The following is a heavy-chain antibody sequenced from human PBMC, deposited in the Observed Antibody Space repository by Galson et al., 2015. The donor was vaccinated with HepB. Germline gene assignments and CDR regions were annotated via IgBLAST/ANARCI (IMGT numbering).Heavy chain of an antibody. CDR3: ARDMSTVTPLYYFDY. J-gene: IGHJ4*02. CDR1: GFTFSSYS. V-gene: IGHV3-21*01. D-gene: IGHD4-17*01. CDR2: ISSSSSYI. Sequence: SLRLSCAASGFTFSSYSMNWVRQAPGKGLEWVSSISSSSSYIYYADSVKGRFTISRDNAKNSLYLQMNSLRAEDTAVYYCARDMSTVTPLYYFDYWGQGTLVTVSS.